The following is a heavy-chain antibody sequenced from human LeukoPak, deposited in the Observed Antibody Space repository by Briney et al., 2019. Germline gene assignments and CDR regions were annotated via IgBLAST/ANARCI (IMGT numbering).Heavy chain of an antibody. D-gene: IGHD3-22*01. Sequence: PGGSLRLSCVVSGFTFSLYNMNWVRQAPGKGLEWISYIRGNSETIHYADSVKGRFTISRDNAKNSLSLQMTSLRAEDTAVYYCARDKGDYDTSGSLFVFGGQGTLVTVSS. CDR2: IRGNSETI. J-gene: IGHJ4*02. CDR1: GFTFSLYN. V-gene: IGHV3-48*01. CDR3: ARDKGDYDTSGSLFVF.